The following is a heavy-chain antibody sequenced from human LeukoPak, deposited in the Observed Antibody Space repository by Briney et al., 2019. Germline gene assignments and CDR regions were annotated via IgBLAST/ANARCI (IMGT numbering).Heavy chain of an antibody. D-gene: IGHD5-18*01. CDR2: INHSGST. CDR3: AGGYSYGLNYFDY. J-gene: IGHJ4*02. CDR1: GGSFSGYY. Sequence: SETLSRTCAVYGGSFSGYYWSWLRQPPGKGLEWIGEINHSGSTNYNPSLKSRVTISVDTSKNQFSLKLSSVTAADTAVYYCAGGYSYGLNYFDYWGQGALVTVSS. V-gene: IGHV4-34*01.